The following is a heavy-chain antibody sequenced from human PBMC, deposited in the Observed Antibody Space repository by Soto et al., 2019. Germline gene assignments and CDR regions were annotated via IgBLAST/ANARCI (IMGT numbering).Heavy chain of an antibody. CDR3: AREVDTAMVEYYFDD. CDR1: GYTFTSYG. CDR2: ISAYNGNT. Sequence: ASVKVSCKASGYTFTSYGISWVRQAPGQGLEWMGWISAYNGNTNYAQKLQGRVTMTTDTSTSTAYMELRSLRSDDTAVYYCAREVDTAMVEYYFDDWGQGTLVTVSS. J-gene: IGHJ4*02. V-gene: IGHV1-18*01. D-gene: IGHD5-18*01.